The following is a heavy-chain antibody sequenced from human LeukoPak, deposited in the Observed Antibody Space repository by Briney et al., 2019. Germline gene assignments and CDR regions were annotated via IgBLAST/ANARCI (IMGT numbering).Heavy chain of an antibody. CDR3: ARTRDYYDSSGYYGY. CDR2: IYYSGST. V-gene: IGHV4-59*01. Sequence: SETLSLTCTVSGGSISSYYWSWIRQPPGKGLEWIGYIYYSGSTNYNPSLKSRVTISVDTSKNQFSLKLSSVTAADTAVYYCARTRDYYDSSGYYGYWGQGTLVTVSS. D-gene: IGHD3-22*01. CDR1: GGSISSYY. J-gene: IGHJ4*02.